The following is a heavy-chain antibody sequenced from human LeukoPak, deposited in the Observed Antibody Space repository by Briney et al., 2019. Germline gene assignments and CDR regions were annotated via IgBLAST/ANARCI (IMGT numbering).Heavy chain of an antibody. CDR2: IRSKAYGGTT. CDR3: TRYSRGWPYYYYGMDV. Sequence: GGSLRLSCTASGFTFGDYGMSWVRQAPGKGLEWVGFIRSKAYGGTTEYAASVKGRFTISRDDSKSIAYLQMNSLKTEDTAVYYCTRYSRGWPYYYYGMDVWGQGTTVTVSS. J-gene: IGHJ6*02. CDR1: GFTFGDYG. V-gene: IGHV3-49*04. D-gene: IGHD6-19*01.